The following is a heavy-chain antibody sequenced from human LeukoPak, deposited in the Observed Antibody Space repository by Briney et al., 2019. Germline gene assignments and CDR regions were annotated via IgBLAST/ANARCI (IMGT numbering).Heavy chain of an antibody. Sequence: PGRSLRLSSAASGFTFSSYDMHWVRQAPGKGLEYVAIISYDGNNKYYGDSVKGRFTVARDNSRNALYRQMNSVRVEGTAVYYCAKRNGFWGRGTLVSVSS. D-gene: IGHD1-1*01. CDR3: AKRNGF. J-gene: IGHJ4*02. CDR1: GFTFSSYD. V-gene: IGHV3-30*18. CDR2: ISYDGNNK.